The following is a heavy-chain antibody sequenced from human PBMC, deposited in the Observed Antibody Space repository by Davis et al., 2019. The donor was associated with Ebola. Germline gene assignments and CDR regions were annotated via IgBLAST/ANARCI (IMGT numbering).Heavy chain of an antibody. D-gene: IGHD4-17*01. CDR1: GFTFSGSA. CDR2: IRSQANSYAT. CDR3: TSSMTTVTTGNY. J-gene: IGHJ4*02. V-gene: IGHV3-73*01. Sequence: GESLKISCAASGFTFSGSAMHWVRQASGKGLEWVGRIRSQANSYATAYAASVKGRFNISRDDSKNTSSLQMNSLKTEDTAVYYCTSSMTTVTTGNYWGQGTLVTVSS.